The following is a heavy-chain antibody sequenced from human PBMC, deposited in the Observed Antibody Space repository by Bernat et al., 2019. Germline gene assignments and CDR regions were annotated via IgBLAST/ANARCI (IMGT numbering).Heavy chain of an antibody. CDR2: IYYTGNT. V-gene: IGHV4-59*08. CDR3: ARRMEISGTTGRLNWFDP. Sequence: QVQLQESGPGLVKPSETLSLTCTVSGGSITSYYWNWIQQPPGKGLEWIGHIYYTGNTIYNPSLQSRVTLSVDTSKNQFSLTLSSVTAADTAVYYCARRMEISGTTGRLNWFDPWGQGTLVTVSS. CDR1: GGSITSYY. D-gene: IGHD1-7*01. J-gene: IGHJ5*02.